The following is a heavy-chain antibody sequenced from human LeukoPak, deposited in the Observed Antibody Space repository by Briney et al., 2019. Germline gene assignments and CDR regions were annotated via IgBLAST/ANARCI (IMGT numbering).Heavy chain of an antibody. J-gene: IGHJ4*02. Sequence: SSETLSLTCTVSGGSMNTYFWSWIRQPAGKGLQWIGRIYPSGSTNYSPSLKSRLTMSVDTSNNQFSLNLTSVTAADTAVYFCARDRYGGIIVSWGQGTLVSVSS. CDR3: ARDRYGGIIVS. D-gene: IGHD4-17*01. CDR2: IYPSGST. V-gene: IGHV4-4*07. CDR1: GGSMNTYF.